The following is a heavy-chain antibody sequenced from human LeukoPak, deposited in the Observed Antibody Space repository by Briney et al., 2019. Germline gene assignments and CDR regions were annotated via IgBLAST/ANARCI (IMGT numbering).Heavy chain of an antibody. CDR3: ARATISVAYAFDI. CDR2: IGTTGDT. Sequence: SLRLSLPASGLIFIDFHRHWVRQVTGQGLEWVSAIGTTGDTHYAGSVKGRFTISRDNAKNSLYLQMNSLRAEDTAVYYCARATISVAYAFDIWGQGTMVTVSS. D-gene: IGHD6-19*01. J-gene: IGHJ3*02. V-gene: IGHV3-13*04. CDR1: GLIFIDFH.